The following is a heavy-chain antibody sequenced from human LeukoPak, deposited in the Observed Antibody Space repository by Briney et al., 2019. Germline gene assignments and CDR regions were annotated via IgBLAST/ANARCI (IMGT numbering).Heavy chain of an antibody. CDR1: GFTVISNY. Sequence: PGGSLRLSCAASGFTVISNYMSWVRQAPGKGLEWVSLIYSGGSTYYADSVRGRFTISRDNAKNTLYLQMNSLRAEDTAVYYCARDLDYGGRSNFDHWGQGTLVTVSS. CDR3: ARDLDYGGRSNFDH. V-gene: IGHV3-53*01. D-gene: IGHD4-23*01. CDR2: IYSGGST. J-gene: IGHJ4*02.